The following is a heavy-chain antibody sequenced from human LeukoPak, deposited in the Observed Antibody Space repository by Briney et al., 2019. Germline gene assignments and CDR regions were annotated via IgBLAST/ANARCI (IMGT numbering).Heavy chain of an antibody. CDR3: ARDRNYYDRSGYYYDSSYYMDV. Sequence: SETLSLTCSVSGGSISGYYWSWIRQPAGKGLKWIGRMFISGRANYNPSLKSRVTMSVDTSKNQFSLKLNSVTAADTAVYYCARDRNYYDRSGYYYDSSYYMDVWGKGTTVTVSS. V-gene: IGHV4-4*07. D-gene: IGHD3-22*01. CDR2: MFISGRA. J-gene: IGHJ6*03. CDR1: GGSISGYY.